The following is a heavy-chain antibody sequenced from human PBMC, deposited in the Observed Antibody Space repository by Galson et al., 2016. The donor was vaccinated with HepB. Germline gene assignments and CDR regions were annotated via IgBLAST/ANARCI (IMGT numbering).Heavy chain of an antibody. Sequence: SLRLSCAASGFTFSTSWMHWVRKAPGEGLVWVSIGNNDGSDTRYADSVKGRFTISRDNAKNTLFLQMNSLRVEDTAVYYCAKGARGYLDYWGQGTLVTVSS. CDR3: AKGARGYLDY. V-gene: IGHV3-74*01. J-gene: IGHJ4*02. CDR2: GNNDGSDT. CDR1: GFTFSTSW.